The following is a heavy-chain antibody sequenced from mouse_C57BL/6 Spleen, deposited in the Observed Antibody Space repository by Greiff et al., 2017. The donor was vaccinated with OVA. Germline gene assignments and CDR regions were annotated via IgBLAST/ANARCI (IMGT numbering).Heavy chain of an antibody. CDR3: ARGGTTVVDYYAMDY. V-gene: IGHV1-76*01. J-gene: IGHJ4*01. D-gene: IGHD1-1*01. CDR1: GYTFTDYY. CDR2: IYPGSGNT. Sequence: VQLQQSGAELVRPGASVKLSCKASGYTFTDYYINWVKQRPGQGLEWIARIYPGSGNTYYNEKFKGKATLTAEKSSSTAYMQLSSLTSEDSAVYFCARGGTTVVDYYAMDYWGQGTSVTVSS.